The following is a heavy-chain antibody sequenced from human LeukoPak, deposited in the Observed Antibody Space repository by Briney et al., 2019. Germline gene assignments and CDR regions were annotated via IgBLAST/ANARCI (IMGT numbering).Heavy chain of an antibody. CDR2: IYHSGST. V-gene: IGHV4-4*02. CDR1: GGSISSSNW. CDR3: ARTVTTSTPYNWFDP. Sequence: SETLSLTCAVSGGSISSSNWWSWVRQPPGKGLEWIGEIYHSGSTNYNPSLKSRVTISVDKSKNQFSLKLSSVTAADTAVYYCARTVTTSTPYNWFDPWGQGTLVTVSS. J-gene: IGHJ5*02. D-gene: IGHD4-17*01.